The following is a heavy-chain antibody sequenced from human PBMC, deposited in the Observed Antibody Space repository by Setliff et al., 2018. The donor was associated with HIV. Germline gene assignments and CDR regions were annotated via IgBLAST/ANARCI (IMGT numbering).Heavy chain of an antibody. D-gene: IGHD1-1*01. CDR2: IYSSGTT. CDR1: GDSISSGGYY. Sequence: SETLSLTCTVSGDSISSGGYYWTWIRLHPGKGLEWVGYIYSSGTTYYNPSLKSRLNISTDTSENQFSLKLTSVTAADTALYYCARGGGVRDAFDLWGQGTLVTVSS. V-gene: IGHV4-31*03. J-gene: IGHJ4*01. CDR3: ARGGGVRDAFDL.